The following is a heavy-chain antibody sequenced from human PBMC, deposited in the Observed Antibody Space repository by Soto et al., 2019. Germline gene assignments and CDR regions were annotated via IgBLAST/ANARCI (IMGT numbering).Heavy chain of an antibody. V-gene: IGHV4-4*02. CDR3: ARDRYYYYYGMDV. Sequence: SETLSLTCAVSGGSISSNNWWSWVRQPPGKGLEWIGEIYHSGSSSYNPSLKSRVTMSVDKPNNQFSLTLSSVTAADTALYYCARDRYYYYYGMDVWGPGTTVTVSS. CDR1: GGSISSNNW. CDR2: IYHSGSS. J-gene: IGHJ6*02.